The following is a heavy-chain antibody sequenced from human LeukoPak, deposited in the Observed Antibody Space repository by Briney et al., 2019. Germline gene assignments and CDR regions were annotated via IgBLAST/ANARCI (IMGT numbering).Heavy chain of an antibody. CDR2: ISSSSTYI. CDR3: ARDPPEWELPQDY. J-gene: IGHJ4*02. V-gene: IGHV3-21*01. Sequence: GGSLRLSCAASGFPFSSYSMNWVRQAPGKGLEWVSSISSSSTYIYYADSVKGRFTISRDNAKNSLYLQMNSLRAEDTAVYYCARDPPEWELPQDYWGRGTLVAVSS. CDR1: GFPFSSYS. D-gene: IGHD1-26*01.